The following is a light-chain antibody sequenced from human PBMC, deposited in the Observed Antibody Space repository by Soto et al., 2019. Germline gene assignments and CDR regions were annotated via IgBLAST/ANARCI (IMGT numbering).Light chain of an antibody. CDR3: AAWDDSLNGFV. J-gene: IGLJ1*01. V-gene: IGLV1-44*01. CDR2: ADN. CDR1: SSNIGSNS. Sequence: QSVLTQPPSASGTPGQRVSISFSGSSSNIGSNSVQWHQQLPGTAPNLLIYADNQRPSGVPDRFSGSKSGTSASLAITGLQSGDEADYYCAAWDDSLNGFVFGTGTKVTV.